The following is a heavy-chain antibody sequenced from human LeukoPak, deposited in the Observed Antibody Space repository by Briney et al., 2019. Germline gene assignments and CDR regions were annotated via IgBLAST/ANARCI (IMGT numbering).Heavy chain of an antibody. CDR3: ARRGARYDSSGYYYRPDAFDI. J-gene: IGHJ3*02. Sequence: ASVKVSCKASGYTFTSYGISWVRQAPGQGLEWMGGISAYNGNTNYAQKLQGRVTMTTDTSTSTAYMELRSLRSYDTAVYFCARRGARYDSSGYYYRPDAFDIWGQGTMVTVSS. D-gene: IGHD3-22*01. V-gene: IGHV1-18*01. CDR1: GYTFTSYG. CDR2: ISAYNGNT.